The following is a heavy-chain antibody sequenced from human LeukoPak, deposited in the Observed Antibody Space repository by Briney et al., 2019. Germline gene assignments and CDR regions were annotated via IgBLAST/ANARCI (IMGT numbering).Heavy chain of an antibody. CDR3: ARVKRERGTDY. V-gene: IGHV1-18*01. J-gene: IGHJ4*02. Sequence: ASVKVSCKASGYTFTSYGISWVRQAPGQGLEWMGWVSAYNGNTNYAQKLQGRVTMTTDTSTSTAYMDLRSLRSDDTAVYYCARVKRERGTDYWGQETLVTVSS. CDR1: GYTFTSYG. CDR2: VSAYNGNT. D-gene: IGHD1-1*01.